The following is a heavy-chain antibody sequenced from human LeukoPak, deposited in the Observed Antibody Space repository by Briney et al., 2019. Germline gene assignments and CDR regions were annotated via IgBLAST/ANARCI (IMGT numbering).Heavy chain of an antibody. Sequence: PSETLSLTCAVYGGSFSGYYWSWTRQPPGKGLEWIGEINHSGSTNYNPSLKSRVTISVDTSKNQFSLKLSSVTAADTAVYYCARGLAGWTKHVDYWGQGTLVTVSS. CDR1: GGSFSGYY. V-gene: IGHV4-34*01. CDR2: INHSGST. J-gene: IGHJ4*02. CDR3: ARGLAGWTKHVDY. D-gene: IGHD6-19*01.